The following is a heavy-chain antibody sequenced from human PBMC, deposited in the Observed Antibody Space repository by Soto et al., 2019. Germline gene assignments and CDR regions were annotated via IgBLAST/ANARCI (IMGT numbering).Heavy chain of an antibody. CDR1: GFTFSSYS. Sequence: GSLRLSCAASGFTFSSYSMNWVRQAPGKGLEWVSSISSSSSYIYYADSVKGRFTISRDNAKNSLYLQMNSLRAEDTAVYYCARDRGVVIRFSYYGMDVWGQGTTVTVSS. J-gene: IGHJ6*02. V-gene: IGHV3-21*01. CDR2: ISSSSSYI. CDR3: ARDRGVVIRFSYYGMDV. D-gene: IGHD3-3*01.